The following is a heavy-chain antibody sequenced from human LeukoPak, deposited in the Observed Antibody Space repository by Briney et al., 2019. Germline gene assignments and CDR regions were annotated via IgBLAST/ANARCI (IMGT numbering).Heavy chain of an antibody. V-gene: IGHV1-2*02. CDR3: ARDLGYCSSTSCPGTATYYYYYYMDV. Sequence: GASVKVSCKASGYTFISYDINWVRQAPGQGLEWMGWINPNSGGTNYAQKFQGRVTMTRDTSISTAYMELSRLRSDDTAVYYCARDLGYCSSTSCPGTATYYYYYYMDVWGKGTTVTVSS. J-gene: IGHJ6*03. D-gene: IGHD2-2*01. CDR1: GYTFISYD. CDR2: INPNSGGT.